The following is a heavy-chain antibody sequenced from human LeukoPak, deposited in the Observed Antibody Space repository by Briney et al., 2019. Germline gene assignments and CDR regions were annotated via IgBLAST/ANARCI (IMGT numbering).Heavy chain of an antibody. J-gene: IGHJ6*02. D-gene: IGHD5-18*01. CDR3: ARVDTAMVQDYYYGMDV. CDR2: IYPGDSDT. V-gene: IGHV5-51*01. Sequence: GESLKISCKGSGYSFTSYWIGWVRQMPGKGLEWMGIIYPGDSDTRYSPSFQGLVTISADKSISTAYLQWSSLKASDTAMYYCARVDTAMVQDYYYGMDVWGQGTTVTVSS. CDR1: GYSFTSYW.